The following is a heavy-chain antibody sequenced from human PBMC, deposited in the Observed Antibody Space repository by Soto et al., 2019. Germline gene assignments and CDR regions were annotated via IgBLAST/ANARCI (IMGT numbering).Heavy chain of an antibody. Sequence: GGSLRLSCAASGFTFSSYAMDWVRQAPGKGLEWVSAIGTNGDTYYADAVKGRFTISRDNLKATLYLQMNSLRDEDTGLYYRAKKYTGTRPFD. D-gene: IGHD5-18*01. CDR1: GFTFSSYA. V-gene: IGHV3-23*01. CDR3: AKKYTGTRPFD. CDR2: IGTNGDT. J-gene: IGHJ4*01.